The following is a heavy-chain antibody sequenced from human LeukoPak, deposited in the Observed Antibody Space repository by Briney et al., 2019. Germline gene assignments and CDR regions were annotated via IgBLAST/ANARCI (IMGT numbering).Heavy chain of an antibody. D-gene: IGHD4-17*01. CDR2: ISYDGSNK. CDR1: GFTFSSYG. V-gene: IGHV3-30*18. Sequence: GGSLRLSCAASGFTFSSYGMHWVRQAPGKGLEWVAVISYDGSNKYYADSVKGRFTISRDNSKNTLYLQMNSLRAEDTAVYYCAKDQTTVTDNWFDPWGQGTLVTVSS. J-gene: IGHJ5*02. CDR3: AKDQTTVTDNWFDP.